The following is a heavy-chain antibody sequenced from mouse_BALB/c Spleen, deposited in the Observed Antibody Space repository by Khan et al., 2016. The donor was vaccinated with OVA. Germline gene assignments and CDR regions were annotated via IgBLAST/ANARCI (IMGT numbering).Heavy chain of an antibody. CDR1: GCACTSYW. Sequence: DLVMPGAAGEVSWKESGCACTSYWINWIKQRPGQGLEWIGRIAPGSGSTSYNDLFKGKATLTVDASSSTAYIQLSSLSSEDSAVYFCASSNYYGSGLYAMDYWGQGTSVTVSS. V-gene: IGHV1S41*01. D-gene: IGHD1-1*01. J-gene: IGHJ4*01. CDR3: ASSNYYGSGLYAMDY. CDR2: IAPGSGST.